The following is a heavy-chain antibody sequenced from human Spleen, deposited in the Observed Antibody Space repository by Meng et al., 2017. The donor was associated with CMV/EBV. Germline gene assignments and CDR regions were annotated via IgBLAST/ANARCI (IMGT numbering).Heavy chain of an antibody. J-gene: IGHJ6*02. Sequence: GSLRLSCTVSGGSISSYYWSWIRQPPGKGLEWIGYIYYSGSTNYNPSLKSRVTISVDTSNNQFSLKLSSVTAADTAVYYCARVWELPPYYYNGMDVWGQGTTVTVSS. V-gene: IGHV4-59*01. D-gene: IGHD1-26*01. CDR3: ARVWELPPYYYNGMDV. CDR2: IYYSGST. CDR1: GGSISSYY.